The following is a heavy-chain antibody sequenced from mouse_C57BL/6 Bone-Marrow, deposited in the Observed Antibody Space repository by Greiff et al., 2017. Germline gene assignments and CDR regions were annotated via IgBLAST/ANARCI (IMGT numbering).Heavy chain of an antibody. Sequence: QVQLQQPGAELVKPGASVKLSCKASGYTFTSYWMHWVKQRPGQGLEWIGMIHPNSGSTNYNEKFKSKATLTVDKSSSTAYMQLSSLTSEDSAVYYCARSLLRYPRYAMDYWGRGTSVTVSS. CDR3: ARSLLRYPRYAMDY. V-gene: IGHV1-64*01. D-gene: IGHD1-1*01. CDR1: GYTFTSYW. J-gene: IGHJ4*01. CDR2: IHPNSGST.